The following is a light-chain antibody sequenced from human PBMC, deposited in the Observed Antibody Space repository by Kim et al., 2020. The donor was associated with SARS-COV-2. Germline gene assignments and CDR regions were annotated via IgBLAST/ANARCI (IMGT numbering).Light chain of an antibody. Sequence: SELTQPPSASGTPWQRVTIFCSGSSSNIGRNSLHWYQQVPGTAPKLLIYNNNQRPSGVPDRFSGAKSGTSASLAINGLRSEDEAEYYCAAWDDSLNGVVFGGGTQLTVL. V-gene: IGLV1-44*01. CDR2: NNN. CDR3: AAWDDSLNGVV. J-gene: IGLJ2*01. CDR1: SSNIGRNS.